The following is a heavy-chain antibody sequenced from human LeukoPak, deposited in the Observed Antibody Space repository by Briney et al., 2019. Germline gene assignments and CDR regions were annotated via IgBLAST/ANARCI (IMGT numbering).Heavy chain of an antibody. CDR2: IDHSGST. Sequence: SETLSLTCTVSGGSISNYYWSWIRQPPGKGLEWIGNIDHSGSTKFNPSLESRVTISVDTSKNQFSLKLSSVTAADTAVYYCARLADDWGPGTLVTVSS. CDR3: ARLADD. CDR1: GGSISNYY. J-gene: IGHJ4*02. V-gene: IGHV4-59*08.